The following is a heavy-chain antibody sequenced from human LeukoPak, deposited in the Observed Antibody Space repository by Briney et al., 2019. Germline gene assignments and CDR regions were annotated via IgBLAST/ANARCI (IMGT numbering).Heavy chain of an antibody. V-gene: IGHV3-23*01. Sequence: GGSLRLSCAASGFTFSSYAMTWVRQAPGKGLEWVSAISGSGDTTYYADSVKGRFTISRDNSENTLYLEMKSLRAEDTAVYYCAKDRENYDSSGIFDYWGQGTLVTVSS. CDR1: GFTFSSYA. CDR2: ISGSGDTT. D-gene: IGHD3-22*01. CDR3: AKDRENYDSSGIFDY. J-gene: IGHJ4*02.